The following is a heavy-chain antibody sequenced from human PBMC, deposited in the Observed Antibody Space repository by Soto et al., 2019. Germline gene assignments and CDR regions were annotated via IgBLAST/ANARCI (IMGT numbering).Heavy chain of an antibody. CDR1: GYTFSNYG. V-gene: IGHV1-18*01. CDR3: SRFIMVGGWFDPNSFLGMDV. Sequence: QVQLVQSGAEVKKPGASVTVSCKTSGYTFSNYGINWVRQAPGQGLDWMGWISGYNGNTNYAQTVQGRVTMTTDTCTGTVYMELRSLKSADAAIFYCSRFIMVGGWFDPNSFLGMDVWGKGTTVTVSS. J-gene: IGHJ6*04. CDR2: ISGYNGNT. D-gene: IGHD6-19*01.